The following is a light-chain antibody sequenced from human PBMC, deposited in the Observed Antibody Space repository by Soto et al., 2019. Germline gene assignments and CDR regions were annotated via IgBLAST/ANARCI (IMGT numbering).Light chain of an antibody. CDR3: QQRSNWPPVT. V-gene: IGKV3-11*01. Sequence: EIVLTQSPATLSLSPGERATLSCRASQSVSSYLAWYQQKPGQAPRLLIYDASVRATGIPARFSGSGSGTDFTLTISSLEPGDFAVYYCQQRSNWPPVTFGQGTKLEIK. CDR1: QSVSSY. J-gene: IGKJ2*01. CDR2: DAS.